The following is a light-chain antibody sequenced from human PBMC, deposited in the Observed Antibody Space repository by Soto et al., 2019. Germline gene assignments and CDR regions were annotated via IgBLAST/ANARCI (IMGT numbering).Light chain of an antibody. Sequence: QSVLAQPRSVSGSPGQSVAVSCTGTSSDVGGYNHVSWYRQYPGEAPRLIIFDVTMRPSGVPDRFSGSKSGNTASLTISGLQAEDEADYYCCSYAGSDTHYVVGTGTKVTV. J-gene: IGLJ1*01. CDR1: SSDVGGYNH. CDR3: CSYAGSDTHYV. CDR2: DVT. V-gene: IGLV2-11*01.